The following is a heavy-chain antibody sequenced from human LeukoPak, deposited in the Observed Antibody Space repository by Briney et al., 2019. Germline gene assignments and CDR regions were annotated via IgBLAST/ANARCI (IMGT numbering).Heavy chain of an antibody. CDR3: ARGGLRWLSNWFDP. D-gene: IGHD4-23*01. J-gene: IGHJ5*02. Sequence: SETLSLTCAVYGGSFSGYYWSWIRQPPGKGMEWIGEINHSGSTNYNPSLKSRVTISVDTSKNQFSLKLSSVTAADTAVYYCARGGLRWLSNWFDPWGQGTLVTVSS. V-gene: IGHV4-34*01. CDR2: INHSGST. CDR1: GGSFSGYY.